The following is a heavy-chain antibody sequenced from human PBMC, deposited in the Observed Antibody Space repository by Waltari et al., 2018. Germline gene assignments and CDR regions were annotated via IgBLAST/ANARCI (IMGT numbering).Heavy chain of an antibody. CDR1: GGSISSYY. V-gene: IGHV4-59*08. Sequence: QVQLQESGPGLVKPSETLSLTCTVHGGSISSYYWSWIRQPPGKGLEWIGYIYYSGSTNYNPSLKSRVTISVDTSKNQFSLKLSSVTAADTAVYYCARRWVGATKDAFDIWGQGTMVTVSS. CDR2: IYYSGST. CDR3: ARRWVGATKDAFDI. D-gene: IGHD1-26*01. J-gene: IGHJ3*02.